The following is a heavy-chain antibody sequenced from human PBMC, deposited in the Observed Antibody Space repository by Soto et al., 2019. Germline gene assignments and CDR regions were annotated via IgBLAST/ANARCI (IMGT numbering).Heavy chain of an antibody. CDR2: IGSAGDT. CDR1: GFTFSSYD. Sequence: PGGSLRLSCAASGFTFSSYDMHWVRQATGKGLEWVSTIGSAGDTYYSGSVKGRFTTSRENAKNSLYLQMNSLRAEDTAVYYCARGYNGWYYFDYWGQGTLVTVSS. D-gene: IGHD6-19*01. V-gene: IGHV3-13*01. J-gene: IGHJ4*02. CDR3: ARGYNGWYYFDY.